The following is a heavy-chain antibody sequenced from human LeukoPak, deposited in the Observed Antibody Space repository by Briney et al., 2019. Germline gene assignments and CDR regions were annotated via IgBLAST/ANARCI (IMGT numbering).Heavy chain of an antibody. CDR1: GYTFTSYY. CDR2: INPSGGST. J-gene: IGHJ4*02. V-gene: IGHV1-46*03. Sequence: ASVKVSCKASGYTFTSYYMHWVRQAPGQGLEWMGIINPSGGSTSCAQKFQGRVTMTRDTSTSTVYMELSSLRSEDTAVYYCARDTYYYDSSGYFSDYWGQGTLVTVSS. D-gene: IGHD3-22*01. CDR3: ARDTYYYDSSGYFSDY.